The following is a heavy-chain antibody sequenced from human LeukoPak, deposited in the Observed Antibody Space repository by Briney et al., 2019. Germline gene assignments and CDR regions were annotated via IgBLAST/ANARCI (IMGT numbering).Heavy chain of an antibody. CDR2: IYHSGST. J-gene: IGHJ4*02. D-gene: IGHD3-10*01. CDR1: GYSISSGYY. CDR3: ASRGSYYRDY. V-gene: IGHV4-38-2*02. Sequence: SETLSLTCTVSGYSISSGYYWGWIRQPPGKGLEWIGSIYHSGSTYYNPSLKSRVTISVDTSKNQFSLKLSSVTAADTAVYYCASRGSYYRDYWGQGTLVTVSS.